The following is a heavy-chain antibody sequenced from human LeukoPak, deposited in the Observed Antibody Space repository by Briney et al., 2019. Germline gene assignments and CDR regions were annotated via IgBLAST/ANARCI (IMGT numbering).Heavy chain of an antibody. D-gene: IGHD4-23*01. CDR1: GFTFSSYA. V-gene: IGHV3-48*04. Sequence: GGSLRLSCAASGFTFSSYAMNWVRQAPGKGLEWVSFIRSRSTTIYYADSVKGRFTISRDNAKNSLYLQMNSLRAEDTAVYYCARDFGRWFLDYWGQGTLVTVSS. CDR3: ARDFGRWFLDY. CDR2: IRSRSTTI. J-gene: IGHJ4*02.